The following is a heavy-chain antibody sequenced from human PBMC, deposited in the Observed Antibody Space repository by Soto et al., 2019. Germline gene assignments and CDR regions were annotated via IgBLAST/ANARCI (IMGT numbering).Heavy chain of an antibody. CDR1: GYTFTSYA. J-gene: IGHJ6*02. D-gene: IGHD5-18*01. V-gene: IGHV1-3*01. CDR3: ARDRGYSYKYYYYGMDV. Sequence: ASVKVSCKASGYTFTSYAMHWVRQAPGQRLEWMGWINAGNGNTKYSQKFQGRVTITRDTSASTAYMELSSLRSEDTAVYYCARDRGYSYKYYYYGMDVWGQGTTVTVSS. CDR2: INAGNGNT.